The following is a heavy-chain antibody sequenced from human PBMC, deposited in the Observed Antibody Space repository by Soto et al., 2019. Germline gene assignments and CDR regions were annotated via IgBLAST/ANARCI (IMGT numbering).Heavy chain of an antibody. CDR2: INHSGST. J-gene: IGHJ4*02. Sequence: PSETLSLTCAVYGGSFSGYYWSWIRQPPGKGLKWIEEINHSGSTNYNPSLKRRVTISVDTSKNQFSLKLSSVTAADTAVYYCARGQPTARYYDFWSGYRHYFDYWGQGTLVTVSS. CDR3: ARGQPTARYYDFWSGYRHYFDY. D-gene: IGHD3-3*01. V-gene: IGHV4-34*01. CDR1: GGSFSGYY.